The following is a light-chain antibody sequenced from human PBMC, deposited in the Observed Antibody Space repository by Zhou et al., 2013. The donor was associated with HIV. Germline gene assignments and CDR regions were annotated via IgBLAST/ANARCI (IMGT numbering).Light chain of an antibody. Sequence: EILMTQSPATLSVSPGERATISCRASQSVSNNLAWYQQKPGKAPRLLIYGASTRATGIPARFSGSGSGTGFSLTIRSLQSEDFAVYYCQQRSDWPITFGQGTRLEIK. J-gene: IGKJ5*01. CDR1: QSVSNN. CDR3: QQRSDWPIT. CDR2: GAS. V-gene: IGKV3-15*01.